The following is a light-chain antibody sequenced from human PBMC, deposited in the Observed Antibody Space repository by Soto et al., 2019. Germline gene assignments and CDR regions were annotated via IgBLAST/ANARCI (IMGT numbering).Light chain of an antibody. CDR1: QSISSW. CDR3: QQYNSYSSWT. V-gene: IGKV1-5*03. J-gene: IGKJ1*01. Sequence: DIQMTQSPSTLSASVGDRVTITCRASQSISSWLAWYQQKPGKAPKLLIYKASSLESGVPSRFSGSGSGTAFTLTINSPQPDDFATYYCQQYNSYSSWTFGQGTKVPIK. CDR2: KAS.